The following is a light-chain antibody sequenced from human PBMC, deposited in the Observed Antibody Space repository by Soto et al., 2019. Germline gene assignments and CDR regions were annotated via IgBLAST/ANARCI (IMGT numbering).Light chain of an antibody. Sequence: EIMLTQSPATLSLSPGERATLSCRASQSVSSYLAWYQQKPGQAPRLLIYDASNRATGIPARFSGNGSGTYFSLTISSLEPEDFAVYYCQQRSNSFGQGTRLEIK. CDR3: QQRSNS. CDR1: QSVSSY. CDR2: DAS. J-gene: IGKJ5*01. V-gene: IGKV3-11*01.